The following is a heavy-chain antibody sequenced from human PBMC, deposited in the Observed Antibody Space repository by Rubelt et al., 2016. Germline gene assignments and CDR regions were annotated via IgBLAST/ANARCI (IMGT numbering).Heavy chain of an antibody. D-gene: IGHD3-10*01. CDR3: ARGSDGSESNHNSLWFDP. J-gene: IGHJ5*02. Sequence: QVQLVQSGAEVKKPGSSVKVSCKASGGTFSSYAISWVRQAPGQGLEWMGGIIPILGIVNYEQKFQGRINITADRERNRRRSEYTAVYYCARGSDGSESNHNSLWFDPWGQGTLVTVSS. V-gene: IGHV1-69*10. CDR1: GGTFSSYA. CDR2: IIPILGIV.